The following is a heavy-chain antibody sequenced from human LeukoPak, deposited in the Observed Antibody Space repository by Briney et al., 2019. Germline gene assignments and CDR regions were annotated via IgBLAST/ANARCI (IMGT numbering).Heavy chain of an antibody. V-gene: IGHV3-23*01. J-gene: IGHJ4*02. CDR3: AKWGDYDVLTGYYVSDY. D-gene: IGHD3-9*01. CDR2: ITGGGSGI. CDR1: GFTFSNYA. Sequence: GGSQRLSCAASGFTFSNYAMSWVRQAPGKGLEWVSAITGGGSGIYYADSMKSRFTISRDNSKNTLYLQINSLRAEDTAVYYCAKWGDYDVLTGYYVSDYWGQGTLVTVSS.